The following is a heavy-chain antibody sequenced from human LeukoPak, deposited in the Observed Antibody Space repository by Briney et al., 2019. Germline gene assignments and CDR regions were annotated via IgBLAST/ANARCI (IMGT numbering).Heavy chain of an antibody. D-gene: IGHD1-1*01. CDR3: ARSTTGDF. V-gene: IGHV3-74*01. CDR2: ISGDGSTT. Sequence: GGSLRLSCAASGFTFSNYWMHWVRQAPGKGLVWVSRISGDGSTTSYADSVKGRFTISRDNAKNTLFLQMSSLRAEDTAVYYCARSTTGDFWGQGTLVTVSS. CDR1: GFTFSNYW. J-gene: IGHJ4*02.